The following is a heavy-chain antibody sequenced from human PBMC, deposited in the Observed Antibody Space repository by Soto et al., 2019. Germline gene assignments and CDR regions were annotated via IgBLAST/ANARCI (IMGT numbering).Heavy chain of an antibody. Sequence: LSLTCAVSGGSISSSNWWNWVRQPPGKGLEWIGEIYHSGLTNYNPSLRSRVTISVDKSKNQFSLKLTSVTAADTAVYFCARVAPEEGNYYYSLDVWGQGTTVTVSS. CDR3: ARVAPEEGNYYYSLDV. CDR1: GGSISSSNW. D-gene: IGHD6-13*01. J-gene: IGHJ6*02. V-gene: IGHV4-4*01. CDR2: IYHSGLT.